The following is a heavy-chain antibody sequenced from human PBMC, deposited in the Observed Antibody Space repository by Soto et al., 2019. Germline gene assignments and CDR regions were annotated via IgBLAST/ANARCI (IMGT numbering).Heavy chain of an antibody. J-gene: IGHJ2*01. CDR2: IWYDGSNK. CDR1: GFTFSSYG. CDR3: ARIPQIAVAGTRFGYFDL. D-gene: IGHD6-19*01. V-gene: IGHV3-33*01. Sequence: QVQLEESGGGVVQPGRSLRLSCAASGFTFSSYGMHWVGQAPGKGLEWGAVIWYDGSNKYYADSVKGRFTISRDNSKNTLYLQMNSLGAEDTAVYYCARIPQIAVAGTRFGYFDLWGRGTLVTVSS.